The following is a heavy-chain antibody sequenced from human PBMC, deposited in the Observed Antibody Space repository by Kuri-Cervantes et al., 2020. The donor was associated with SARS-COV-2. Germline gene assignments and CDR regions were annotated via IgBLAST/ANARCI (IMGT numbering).Heavy chain of an antibody. CDR1: GFTFSSYW. CDR3: ARNIRYFDHEDYFDY. V-gene: IGHV3-7*02. CDR2: IKEDGSEK. D-gene: IGHD3-9*01. Sequence: GESLRLSCAVSGFTFSSYWMTWVRQAPGKGLEWVANIKEDGSEKHYVESVKGRLTISRDNAKNSLYLQMNNLRAEDTAVYYCARNIRYFDHEDYFDYWGQGTKVTVSS. J-gene: IGHJ4*02.